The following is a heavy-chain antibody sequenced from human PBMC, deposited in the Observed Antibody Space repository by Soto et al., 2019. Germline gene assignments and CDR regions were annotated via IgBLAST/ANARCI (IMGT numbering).Heavy chain of an antibody. J-gene: IGHJ6*02. CDR3: AARTALPHYYVRGLDV. CDR2: ISYSGTT. D-gene: IGHD3-10*02. Sequence: QVQMQESGPGLVKPSETLSLTCTVSGASLNSYYWNWIRQPPGGGLEWLGFISYSGTTNYNPSLRSRVAISIDPTKNQFSLKLTSVTAADTAVYYCAARTALPHYYVRGLDVWGQGATVTVSS. CDR1: GASLNSYY. V-gene: IGHV4-59*01.